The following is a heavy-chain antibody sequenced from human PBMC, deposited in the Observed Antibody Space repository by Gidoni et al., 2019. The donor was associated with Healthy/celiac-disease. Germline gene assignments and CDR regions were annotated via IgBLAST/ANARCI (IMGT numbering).Heavy chain of an antibody. Sequence: QVQLVHSGSEVQKPGASVKVSCKASGYTFTSYGISWVRQAPGQGLEWMGWISAYTGNTTYAQKLQGRVTMTKDTSTSTADMELRSLRSDETGVYYCTRGEGQNDYWGQGTLVTVSS. CDR3: TRGEGQNDY. J-gene: IGHJ4*02. CDR1: GYTFTSYG. V-gene: IGHV1-18*01. D-gene: IGHD3-16*01. CDR2: ISAYTGNT.